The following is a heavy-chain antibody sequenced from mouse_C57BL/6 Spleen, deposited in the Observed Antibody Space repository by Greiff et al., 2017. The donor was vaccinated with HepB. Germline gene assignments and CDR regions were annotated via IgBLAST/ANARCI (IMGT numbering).Heavy chain of an antibody. CDR2: INPRTGGT. V-gene: IGHV1-42*01. CDR1: GYSFTGYY. CDR3: ARNRGFGY. J-gene: IGHJ2*01. D-gene: IGHD3-1*01. Sequence: VQLKQSGPELVKPGASVKLSCKASGYSFTGYYMDWVKQSTEKSLEWIGEINPRTGGTTYNQKFKAKATLTVDKSSSTAYMQLESLTSEDAAVYYCARNRGFGYWGQGTTLTVAS.